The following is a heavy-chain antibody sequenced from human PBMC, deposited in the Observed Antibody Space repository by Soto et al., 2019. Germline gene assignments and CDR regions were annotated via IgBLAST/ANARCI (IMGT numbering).Heavy chain of an antibody. CDR3: ARNRGDKAMVTFNL. D-gene: IGHD5-18*01. J-gene: IGHJ4*02. V-gene: IGHV1-18*04. Sequence: QVQLVQSGAEVKKPGASVKVSCKASGYSFTSFGITWVRQAPGQGLEWMGWISAYNGNTNYAQNLQGRVIMNTERSTSSIYMQLASLNSDHTVVDYRARNRGDKAMVTFNLWGEGTLIIVST. CDR1: GYSFTSFG. CDR2: ISAYNGNT.